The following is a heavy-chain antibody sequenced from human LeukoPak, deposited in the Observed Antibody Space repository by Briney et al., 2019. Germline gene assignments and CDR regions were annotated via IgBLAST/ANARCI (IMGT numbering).Heavy chain of an antibody. CDR2: IYYSGST. Sequence: RPSETLSLTCTVSGGSISSGGYYWSWIRQHPGKGLEWIGYIYYSGSTYYNPSLKSRVTISVDTSKNQFSLKLSSVTAADTAVYYCARVPLFSETSHVDYWGQGTLVTVSS. D-gene: IGHD3-9*01. CDR1: GGSISSGGYY. CDR3: ARVPLFSETSHVDY. J-gene: IGHJ4*02. V-gene: IGHV4-31*03.